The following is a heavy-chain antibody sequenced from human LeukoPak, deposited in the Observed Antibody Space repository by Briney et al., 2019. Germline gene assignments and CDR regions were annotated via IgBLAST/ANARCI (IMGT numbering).Heavy chain of an antibody. V-gene: IGHV3-21*01. D-gene: IGHD3-10*01. CDR2: ISSSSSYI. J-gene: IGHJ4*02. CDR3: ARDIMVDYGDY. CDR1: RFTFSTYS. Sequence: GGSLRLSCAASRFTFSTYSMHWVRQAPGQGLEWVSSISSSSSYIYYADSVKGRFTISRDNAKNSLYLQMNSLRAEDTAVYYCARDIMVDYGDYWGQGTLVTVSS.